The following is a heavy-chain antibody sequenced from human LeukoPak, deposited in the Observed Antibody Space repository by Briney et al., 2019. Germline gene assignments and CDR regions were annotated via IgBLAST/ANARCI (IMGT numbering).Heavy chain of an antibody. CDR3: ARDQDVAAAGTWGSIDY. CDR1: GLTVSSNY. J-gene: IGHJ4*02. Sequence: GGSLRLSCAASGLTVSSNYMSWVRQAPGKGLEWVSVIYSGGSTYYADSVKGRFTISRDNSKNTLYLQMNSLRVEDTAVYYCARDQDVAAAGTWGSIDYWGQGTLVTVSS. D-gene: IGHD6-13*01. CDR2: IYSGGST. V-gene: IGHV3-53*05.